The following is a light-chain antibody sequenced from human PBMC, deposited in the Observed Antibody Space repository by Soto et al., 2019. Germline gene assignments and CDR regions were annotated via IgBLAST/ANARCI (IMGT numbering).Light chain of an antibody. Sequence: EIVLTQSPGTLSVSPGERATLSCRASQSVSSSYLAWYQQKPGQAPRLLIYGASSRATGIPDRFSGSGSGTDITLTTSRLEPEDFAVYYCQQYGSSLYTFGLGTKLEIK. CDR2: GAS. J-gene: IGKJ2*01. CDR3: QQYGSSLYT. CDR1: QSVSSSY. V-gene: IGKV3-20*01.